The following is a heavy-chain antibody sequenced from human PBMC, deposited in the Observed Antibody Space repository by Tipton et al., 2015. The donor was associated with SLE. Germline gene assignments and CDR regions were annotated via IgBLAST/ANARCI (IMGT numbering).Heavy chain of an antibody. V-gene: IGHV1-69*01. CDR2: IIPIFGTA. D-gene: IGHD3-22*01. J-gene: IGHJ3*02. CDR3: ARRVDYDSSGYYYAYDDFDI. Sequence: QLVQFGAEVKRPGSSVKVSCKASGGTFSSYAISWVRQAPGQGLEWMGGIIPIFGTANYAQKFQGRVTITADESTSTAYMELSSLRSEDTAVYYCARRVDYDSSGYYYAYDDFDIWGQGTMVTVSS. CDR1: GGTFSSYA.